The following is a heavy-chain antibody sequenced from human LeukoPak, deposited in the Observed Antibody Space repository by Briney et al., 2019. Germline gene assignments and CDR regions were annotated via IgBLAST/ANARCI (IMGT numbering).Heavy chain of an antibody. V-gene: IGHV3-74*01. CDR2: INSDGSST. CDR3: ARDSGSYAFDI. Sequence: GWSLRLSCAASGFTFSSYWMHWVRQAPGKGLVWVSRINSDGSSTSYADSVKGRFTISRDNAKNTLYLQMNSLRAEDTAVYYCARDSGSYAFDIWGQGTMVTVSS. D-gene: IGHD2-15*01. CDR1: GFTFSSYW. J-gene: IGHJ3*02.